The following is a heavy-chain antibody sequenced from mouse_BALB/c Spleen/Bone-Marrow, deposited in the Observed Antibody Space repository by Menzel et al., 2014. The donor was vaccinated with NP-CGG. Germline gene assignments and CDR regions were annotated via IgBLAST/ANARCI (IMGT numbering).Heavy chain of an antibody. V-gene: IGHV1S81*02. CDR3: TRSNYGYWYFDV. CDR2: INPSNGGT. CDR1: GYTFSSYY. Sequence: VKMVESGAELVKPGASVKLSCKASGYTFSSYYMYWVKQRPGQGLEWIGEINPSNGGTKFNEKFKSKATLAVDKSSSTAYMQLSSPTSEDSAVYYCTRSNYGYWYFDVWAAGTPVTVSS. D-gene: IGHD1-1*01. J-gene: IGHJ1*01.